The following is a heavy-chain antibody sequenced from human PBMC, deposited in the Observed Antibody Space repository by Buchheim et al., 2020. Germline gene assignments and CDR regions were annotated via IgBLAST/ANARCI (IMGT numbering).Heavy chain of an antibody. CDR2: IIPLFGTA. CDR3: ARGPSSSGYYYFY. V-gene: IGHV1-69*01. J-gene: IGHJ4*02. CDR1: GDTFSRYG. Sequence: QVQLVQSGTEMKKPGSSVKVSCKSSGDTFSRYGISWVRQAPGHGLKWMGGIIPLFGTANYAQKFQGRVTITADESTSTAYMELRSLRYEDTAMYYCARGPSSSGYYYFYWGQGT. D-gene: IGHD3-22*01.